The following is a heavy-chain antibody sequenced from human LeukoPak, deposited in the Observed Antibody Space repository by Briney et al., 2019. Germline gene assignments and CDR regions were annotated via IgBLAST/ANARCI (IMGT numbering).Heavy chain of an antibody. CDR1: GFTFDDYG. CDR3: AKDPFYCSGGSCYRTTYYFDY. CDR2: ISSSSSYI. D-gene: IGHD2-15*01. J-gene: IGHJ4*02. V-gene: IGHV3-21*04. Sequence: PGGSLRLSCAASGFTFDDYGMSWVRQAPGKGLEWVSSISSSSSYIYYADSVKGRFTISRDNAKNSLYLQMNSLRAEDTAVYYCAKDPFYCSGGSCYRTTYYFDYWGQGTLVTVSS.